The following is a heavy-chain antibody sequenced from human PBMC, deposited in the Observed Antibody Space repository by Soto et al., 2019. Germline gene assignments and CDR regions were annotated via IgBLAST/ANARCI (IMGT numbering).Heavy chain of an antibody. CDR3: ARDQSGARPGFDY. V-gene: IGHV3-21*01. D-gene: IGHD3-3*01. CDR1: GFTFSSYT. J-gene: IGHJ4*02. Sequence: PGGSLRLSFAASGFTFSSYTMNWVRQAPGRGLEYVSSISSGGDYIKYADSVKGRFTTSRDNAKNALFLQINSLTVEDTAVYYCARDQSGARPGFDYWGPGTLVTVSS. CDR2: ISSGGDYI.